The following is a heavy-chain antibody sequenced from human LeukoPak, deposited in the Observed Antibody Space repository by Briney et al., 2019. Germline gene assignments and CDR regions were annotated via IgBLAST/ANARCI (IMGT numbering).Heavy chain of an antibody. D-gene: IGHD4-17*01. Sequence: GASVKVSCKASGGTFSSYAISWVRQAPGQGLEWMGGIIPIFGTANYAQKFQGRVTITADESTSTAYMELSSLRSEDTAVYYCATDKLREQTGYYFDYWGQGTLVTVSS. CDR1: GGTFSSYA. J-gene: IGHJ4*02. V-gene: IGHV1-69*13. CDR2: IIPIFGTA. CDR3: ATDKLREQTGYYFDY.